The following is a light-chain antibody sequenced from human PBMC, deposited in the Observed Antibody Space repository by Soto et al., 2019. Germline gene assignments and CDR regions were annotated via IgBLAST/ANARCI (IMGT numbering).Light chain of an antibody. J-gene: IGKJ1*01. CDR1: QSVSSTY. Sequence: EIVLTQSPGTLSLSPGERVTLSCRASQSVSSTYLAWYQQKPGQAPRLLIYGASSRATGIPDRFSGSGSGPDFTLTINSLEPEDFAVYYCQQYGICAWTFGQGTQVEIK. CDR3: QQYGICAWT. CDR2: GAS. V-gene: IGKV3-20*01.